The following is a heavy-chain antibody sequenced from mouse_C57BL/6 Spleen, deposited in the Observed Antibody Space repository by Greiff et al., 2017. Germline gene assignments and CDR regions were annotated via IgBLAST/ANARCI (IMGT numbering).Heavy chain of an antibody. CDR1: GYAFSSSW. CDR2: IYPGDGDT. D-gene: IGHD4-1*01. Sequence: VQLQESGPELVKPGASVKISCKASGYAFSSSWMNWVKQRPGKGLEWIGRIYPGDGDTNYNGKFKGKATLTADKSSSTAYMQLSSLTSEDSAVYFCARNCDGRSYFEYWGQGTTLTVSS. CDR3: ARNCDGRSYFEY. V-gene: IGHV1-82*01. J-gene: IGHJ2*01.